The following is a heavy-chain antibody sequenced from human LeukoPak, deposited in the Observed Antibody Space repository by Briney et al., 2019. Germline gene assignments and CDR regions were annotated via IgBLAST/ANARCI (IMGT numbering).Heavy chain of an antibody. D-gene: IGHD3-10*02. Sequence: SETLSLTCTVSGGSISPYYWSWIRQPPGKGLEWLRYIYYSGNTDYNPSLKSRVAISVDTSKNQFSLKLSSVTAADTAVYYCARSTGSTMFIDYWGQGTLVTVSS. J-gene: IGHJ4*02. CDR2: IYYSGNT. CDR3: ARSTGSTMFIDY. CDR1: GGSISPYY. V-gene: IGHV4-59*01.